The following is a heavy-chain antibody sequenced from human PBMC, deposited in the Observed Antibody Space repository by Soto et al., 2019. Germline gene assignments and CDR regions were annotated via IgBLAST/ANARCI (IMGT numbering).Heavy chain of an antibody. CDR2: IIPIFGTA. D-gene: IGHD3-3*01. CDR1: GGTFSSYA. CDR3: ARSTPHYDFWSGLNYYYYGMDV. J-gene: IGHJ6*02. Sequence: GASVKVSCKASGGTFSSYAISGVRQAPGQGLEWMGGIIPIFGTANYAQKFQGRVTITADESTSTAYMELSSLRSEDTAVYYCARSTPHYDFWSGLNYYYYGMDVWGQGTTVTVSS. V-gene: IGHV1-69*13.